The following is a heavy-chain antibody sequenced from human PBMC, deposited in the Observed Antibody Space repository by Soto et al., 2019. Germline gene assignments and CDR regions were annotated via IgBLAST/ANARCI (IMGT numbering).Heavy chain of an antibody. CDR2: IYYSGST. Sequence: QVQLQESGPGLVKPSETLSLTCTVSGGSISSYYWSWIRQPPGKGLECIGYIYYSGSTNYNPSLKSRVTISVDTSKNQFSLKLSSVTAADTAVYYCARAFVDIVAPRGWFDPWGQGTLVTVSS. J-gene: IGHJ5*02. V-gene: IGHV4-59*01. CDR1: GGSISSYY. D-gene: IGHD5-12*01. CDR3: ARAFVDIVAPRGWFDP.